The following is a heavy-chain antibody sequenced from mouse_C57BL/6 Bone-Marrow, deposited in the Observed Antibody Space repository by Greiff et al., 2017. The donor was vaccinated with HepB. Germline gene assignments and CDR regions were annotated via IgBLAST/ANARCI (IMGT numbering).Heavy chain of an antibody. Sequence: DVKLVESGHGLVKPSQSLSLTCSVTGYSITSGYYWNWIRQFPGNKLEWMGYISYDGSNNYNPSLKNRISITRDTSKNQFFLKLNPVTTEDTATYYCARGLYWYFDVWGTGTTVTVSS. V-gene: IGHV3-6*01. CDR1: GYSITSGYY. CDR2: ISYDGSN. CDR3: ARGLYWYFDV. J-gene: IGHJ1*03.